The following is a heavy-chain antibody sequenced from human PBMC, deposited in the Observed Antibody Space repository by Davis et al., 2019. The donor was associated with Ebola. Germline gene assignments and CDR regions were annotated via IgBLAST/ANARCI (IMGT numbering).Heavy chain of an antibody. CDR2: ISSSSSYI. V-gene: IGHV3-21*01. CDR1: GFTFSSYS. CDR3: ASACIVGAREDYYFDY. J-gene: IGHJ4*02. Sequence: PGGSLRLSCAASGFTFSSYSMNWVRQAPGKGLEWVSSISSSSSYIYYADSVKGRFTISRDNAKNSLYLQMNSLRAEDTAVYYCASACIVGAREDYYFDYWGQGTLVTVSS. D-gene: IGHD1-26*01.